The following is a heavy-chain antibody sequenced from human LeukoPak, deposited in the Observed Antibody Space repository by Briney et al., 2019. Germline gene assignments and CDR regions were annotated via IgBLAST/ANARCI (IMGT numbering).Heavy chain of an antibody. CDR2: IYHSGST. CDR3: ARGYYGSGSYEEN. CDR1: GGSISSGGYY. J-gene: IGHJ4*02. Sequence: KTSETLSLTCTVSGGSISSGGYYWNWIRQPPGKGLEWIGYIYHSGSTYYNPSLKGRVTISVDRSKNRFSLKLSSVTAADTAVYYCARGYYGSGSYEENWGQGTLVTVSS. V-gene: IGHV4-30-2*01. D-gene: IGHD3-10*01.